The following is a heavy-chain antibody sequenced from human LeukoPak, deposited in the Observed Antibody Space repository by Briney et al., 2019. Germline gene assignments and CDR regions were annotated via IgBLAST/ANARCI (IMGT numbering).Heavy chain of an antibody. V-gene: IGHV3-21*01. CDR1: GFTFSSYT. Sequence: GGSLRLSCAASGFTFSSYTMNWVRQAPGRGLEWVSCISSSTYMLYADSAKGRFTISSDNAKNSLYLQMNSLRAEDTAVYYCARDISDDYWGQGTLVTVSS. CDR2: ISSSTYM. D-gene: IGHD1-26*01. CDR3: ARDISDDY. J-gene: IGHJ4*02.